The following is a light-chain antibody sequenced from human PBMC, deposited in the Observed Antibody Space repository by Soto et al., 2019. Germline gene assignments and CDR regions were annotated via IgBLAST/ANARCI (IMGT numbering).Light chain of an antibody. CDR3: QHYNSYSEA. J-gene: IGKJ1*01. CDR2: DAS. V-gene: IGKV3D-15*01. CDR1: QSVSSN. Sequence: EIVMTQSPATLSVSPGERATLSGRASQSVSSNLAWYQQKPGQAPRLLIYDASNRATGIPARFSGSGSGTDFTLTISSLQPDDFATYYCQHYNSYSEAFGQGTKVDIK.